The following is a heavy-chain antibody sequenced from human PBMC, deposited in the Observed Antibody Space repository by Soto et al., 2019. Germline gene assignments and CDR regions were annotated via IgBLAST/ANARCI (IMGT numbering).Heavy chain of an antibody. CDR1: GFTFSSYE. J-gene: IGHJ3*02. V-gene: IGHV3-48*03. D-gene: IGHD3-22*01. CDR2: ISSSGSTI. CDR3: ARDSMIVVRRAVDI. Sequence: GGSLRLSCAASGFTFSSYEMNWVRQAPGKGLEWVSYISSSGSTIYYADSVKGRFTISRDNAKNSLYLQMNSLRAEDTAVYYCARDSMIVVRRAVDIWGQGTMVTVSS.